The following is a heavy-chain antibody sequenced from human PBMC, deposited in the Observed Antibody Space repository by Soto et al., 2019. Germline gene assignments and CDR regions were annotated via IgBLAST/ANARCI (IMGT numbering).Heavy chain of an antibody. CDR1: RFTFSNYA. J-gene: IGHJ4*02. V-gene: IGHV3-30-3*01. CDR3: ARELSVYHYSSDYYYPFDY. CDR2: ISYAGSSK. D-gene: IGHD3-22*01. Sequence: PEGSLRLSCAASRFTFSNYAMHCVRQAPGKGLEWVTFISYAGSSKYFADSVKGRFTISRDNSKNTLYLQMNSLRAEDTALYYCARELSVYHYSSDYYYPFDYWGQGTLVTVSS.